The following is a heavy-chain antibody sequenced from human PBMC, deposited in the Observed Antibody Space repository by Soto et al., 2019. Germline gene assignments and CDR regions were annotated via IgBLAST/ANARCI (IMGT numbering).Heavy chain of an antibody. V-gene: IGHV3-23*01. Sequence: VQLLESGGGLVQPGGSLRLSCAASGFTFRDYAMNWVRLSPGKGLEWVSDISGNGDSARHADSVKGRFTISRDNSRNTLYLQMNSLRADDTAVYYCGKERRGSGWSVCNFWGQGTLVTVSS. CDR1: GFTFRDYA. CDR2: ISGNGDSA. CDR3: GKERRGSGWSVCNF. D-gene: IGHD6-19*01. J-gene: IGHJ4*02.